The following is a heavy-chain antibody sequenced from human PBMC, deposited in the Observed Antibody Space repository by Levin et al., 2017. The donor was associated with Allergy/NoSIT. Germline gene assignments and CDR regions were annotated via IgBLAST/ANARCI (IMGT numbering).Heavy chain of an antibody. CDR3: ARQLSYAVSWDYYYGMDV. D-gene: IGHD2-2*01. J-gene: IGHJ6*02. CDR2: IYYSGST. CDR1: GGSISSYY. Sequence: SETLSLTCTVSGGSISSYYWSWIRQPPGKGLEWIGYIYYSGSTNYNPSLKSRVTISVDTSKNQFSLKLSSVTAADTAVYYCARQLSYAVSWDYYYGMDVWGQGTTVTVSS. V-gene: IGHV4-59*08.